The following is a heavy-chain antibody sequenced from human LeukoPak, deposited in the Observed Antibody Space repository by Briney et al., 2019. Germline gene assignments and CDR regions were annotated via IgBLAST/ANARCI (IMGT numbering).Heavy chain of an antibody. CDR2: IYSGGST. D-gene: IGHD5/OR15-5a*01. CDR1: GFTVSSNY. Sequence: PGGSLRLSCAASGFTVSSNYMSWVRQAPGKGLEWVSVIYSGGSTYYADSVRGRFTISRDNSKNTLYLQMNSLRTEDTAVYYCAPLEAVSTAESDYWGQGTLVTVSS. J-gene: IGHJ4*02. V-gene: IGHV3-53*05. CDR3: APLEAVSTAESDY.